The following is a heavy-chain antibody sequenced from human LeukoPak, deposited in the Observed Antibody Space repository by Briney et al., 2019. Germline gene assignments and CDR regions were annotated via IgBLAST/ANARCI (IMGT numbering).Heavy chain of an antibody. CDR3: GRDFFGFRRPGTGGIAHLPYY. CDR1: RFTFGSHA. D-gene: IGHD3/OR15-3a*01. V-gene: IGHV3-30*01. CDR2: ISHDGNDE. J-gene: IGHJ4*02. Sequence: GGSLRLSCAASRFTFGSHAMHWVRQAPGKGLEWVAAISHDGNDEHYVDSVKGRFTISRDNSKNTLYLRMNSLRADDTAVYYCGRDFFGFRRPGTGGIAHLPYYWGQGTLVTVPS.